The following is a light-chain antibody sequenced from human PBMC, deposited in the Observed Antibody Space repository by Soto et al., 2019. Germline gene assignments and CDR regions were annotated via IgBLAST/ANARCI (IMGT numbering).Light chain of an antibody. V-gene: IGKV1-5*01. CDR1: QSISSW. Sequence: DIQMTQSPSTLSASVGDRVTITCRASQSISSWLAWYQQKPGKAPKLLIYDASSLESGVPSRFSGSGSGTEFTLTISSLQPDDVATYYCQQYNSYPWTLCQGTKVDIK. CDR2: DAS. J-gene: IGKJ1*01. CDR3: QQYNSYPWT.